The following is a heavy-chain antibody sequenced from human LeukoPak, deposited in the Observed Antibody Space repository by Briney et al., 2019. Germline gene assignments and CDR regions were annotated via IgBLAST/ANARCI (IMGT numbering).Heavy chain of an antibody. CDR1: GGSISSNNYY. D-gene: IGHD1-14*01. V-gene: IGHV4-39*01. J-gene: IGHJ4*02. Sequence: SETLSLTCTVSGGSISSNNYYWGWIRQPPGKGLEWIGSIYNSGSTYYNPSLKSRVTISVDTSKNQFALKLSSVTAADTAVYYCARDRSSYFDYWGQGTLVTVSS. CDR2: IYNSGST. CDR3: ARDRSSYFDY.